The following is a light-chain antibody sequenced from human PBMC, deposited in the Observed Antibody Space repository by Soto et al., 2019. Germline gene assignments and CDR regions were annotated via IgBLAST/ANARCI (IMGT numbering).Light chain of an antibody. CDR3: QQYGSSPRT. Sequence: NLLTQSPGTLSLSPGEGATLSCRASRGVSANYLAWYQQKPGQAPTLLIYGASIRAAGIPDRFSGSGSGTDFTLTIRRLEPDDFAVYYCQQYGSSPRTFGQGTKV. J-gene: IGKJ1*01. CDR1: RGVSANY. CDR2: GAS. V-gene: IGKV3-20*01.